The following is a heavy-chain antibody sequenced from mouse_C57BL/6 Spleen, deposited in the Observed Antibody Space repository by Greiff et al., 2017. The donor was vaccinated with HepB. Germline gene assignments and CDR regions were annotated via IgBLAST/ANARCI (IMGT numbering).Heavy chain of an antibody. CDR2: IYPGSGST. CDR1: GYTFTSYW. Sequence: QVQLQQPGAELVKPGASVKMSCKASGYTFTSYWITWVKQRPGQGLEWIGDIYPGSGSTNYNEKFKSKATLTVDTSSSTAYMQLSSLTSEDSAVYYCARGRNYGSSPYYYAMDYWGQGTSVTVSS. V-gene: IGHV1-55*01. CDR3: ARGRNYGSSPYYYAMDY. J-gene: IGHJ4*01. D-gene: IGHD1-1*01.